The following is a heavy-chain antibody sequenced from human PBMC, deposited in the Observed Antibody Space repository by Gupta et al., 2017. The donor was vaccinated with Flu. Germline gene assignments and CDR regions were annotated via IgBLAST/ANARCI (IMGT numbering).Heavy chain of an antibody. CDR2: IYNGGNT. V-gene: IGHV4-39*01. J-gene: IGHJ5*02. D-gene: IGHD6-19*01. Sequence: SLICAVSGGSIISCGPYWGWIRQPPGKGLEWIASIYNGGNTYYNPSLKSRVTISVDTSKNQFSLKLSSVTAADTAVYYCARPHTGYSSGSWFDPWGQGTLVTVSS. CDR3: ARPHTGYSSGSWFDP. CDR1: GGSIISCGPY.